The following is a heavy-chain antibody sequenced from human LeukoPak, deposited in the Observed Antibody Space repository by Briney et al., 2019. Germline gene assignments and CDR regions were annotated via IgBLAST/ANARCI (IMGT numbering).Heavy chain of an antibody. CDR3: ARDRYYGWGRYNYFDY. CDR1: GFTFSSYW. V-gene: IGHV3-74*01. J-gene: IGHJ4*02. Sequence: PGGSLRLSCAASGFTFSSYWLHWVRQAPGKGLVWVSRIKSDGSSTTYADSVKGRFTISRDNAKNTLYLQMNSLRAEDAAVYYCARDRYYGWGRYNYFDYWGQGTLVTVSS. CDR2: IKSDGSST. D-gene: IGHD3-10*01.